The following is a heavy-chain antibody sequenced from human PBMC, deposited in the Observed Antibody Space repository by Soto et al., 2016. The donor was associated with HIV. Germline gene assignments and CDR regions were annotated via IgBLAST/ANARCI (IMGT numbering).Heavy chain of an antibody. CDR1: GFTFNRDA. CDR2: ISAGGEAT. CDR3: AIDLFSNSWHFRKNNYFDP. D-gene: IGHD6-13*01. V-gene: IGHV3-23*01. J-gene: IGHJ5*02. Sequence: EVQLLESGGGLVHRGGSLRLSCAFSGFTFNRDAISWVRQAPGKGLEWISAISAGGEATYYADAVKGRFTISSDTSKNTIYLQMDSLKAEDTAVYYCAIDLFSNSWHFRKNNYFDPWGQGTLVVVSS.